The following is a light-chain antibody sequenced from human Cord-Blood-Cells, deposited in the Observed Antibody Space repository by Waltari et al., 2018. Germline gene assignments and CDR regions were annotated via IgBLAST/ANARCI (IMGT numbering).Light chain of an antibody. CDR3: SSYTSSSTYV. J-gene: IGLJ1*01. V-gene: IGLV2-14*01. Sequence: QSALTQPASASGSPGQSITISCTGTSSDVVGYNYVSWYQQHPGKAPKLMIYEVSNRPSGVSNRFSGSKSGNTASLTISGLQAEDEADYYCSSYTSSSTYVFGTGTKVTVL. CDR1: SSDVVGYNY. CDR2: EVS.